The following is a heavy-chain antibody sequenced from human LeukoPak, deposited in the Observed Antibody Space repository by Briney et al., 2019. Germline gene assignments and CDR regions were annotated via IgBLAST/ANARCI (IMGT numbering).Heavy chain of an antibody. CDR2: IIPIFGTA. CDR1: GGTFSSYA. D-gene: IGHD3-3*01. J-gene: IGHJ4*02. Sequence: ASVKVSCKASGGTFSSYAISWVRQAPGQGLEWMGGIIPIFGTANYAQKFQGRVTITSDESTSTAYMELSSLRSEDTAVYYCAWSDFWSGYFGYWGQGTLVAVSS. V-gene: IGHV1-69*01. CDR3: AWSDFWSGYFGY.